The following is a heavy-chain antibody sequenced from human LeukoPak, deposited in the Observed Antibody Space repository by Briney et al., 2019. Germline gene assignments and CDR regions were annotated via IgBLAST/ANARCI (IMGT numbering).Heavy chain of an antibody. D-gene: IGHD6-19*01. CDR3: ARVGIYSSAPLDY. CDR2: IVVGSGNT. CDR1: GFTFTSSA. J-gene: IGHJ4*02. Sequence: SVKVSCKASGFTFTSSAMQWVRQARGQRLEWIGWIVVGSGNTNYAQKFQERVTITRDMSTSTAYMELRSLRSDDTAVYYCARVGIYSSAPLDYWGQGTLVTVSS. V-gene: IGHV1-58*02.